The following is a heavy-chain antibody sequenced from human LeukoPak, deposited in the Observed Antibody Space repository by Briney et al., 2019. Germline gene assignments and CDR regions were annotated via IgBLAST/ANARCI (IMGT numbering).Heavy chain of an antibody. V-gene: IGHV3-64*01. CDR2: ISSNGGST. Sequence: GGSLRLSCAASGFTFSSYAMHWVRQAPGKGLEYVSAISSNGGSTYYANSVKGRLTISRDNSKNTLYLQMGSLRAEDMAVYYCARDPTPGGAFDIWGQGTMVTVSS. CDR1: GFTFSSYA. J-gene: IGHJ3*02. D-gene: IGHD2-2*01. CDR3: ARDPTPGGAFDI.